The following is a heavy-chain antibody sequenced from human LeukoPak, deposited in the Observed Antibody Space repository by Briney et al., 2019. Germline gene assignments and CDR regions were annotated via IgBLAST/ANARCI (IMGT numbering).Heavy chain of an antibody. V-gene: IGHV4-34*01. D-gene: IGHD3-9*01. CDR1: GGSFSGYY. Sequence: SETLSLTCAVYGGSFSGYYWSWIRQPPGKGLEWIGEINHSGSTNYNPSLKSRVTISVDTSKNQFSLKLSSVTAADTAVYYCARSPDYDILTGYYQGNWFDPWGQGTLVTVSS. CDR3: ARSPDYDILTGYYQGNWFDP. CDR2: INHSGST. J-gene: IGHJ5*02.